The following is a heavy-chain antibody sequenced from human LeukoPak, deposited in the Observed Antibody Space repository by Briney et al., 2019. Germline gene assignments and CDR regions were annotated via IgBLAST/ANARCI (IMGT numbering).Heavy chain of an antibody. D-gene: IGHD4-11*01. CDR1: RYTFTSYY. CDR3: ASGHDYSNYYYYMDV. Sequence: ASVKVSCKASRYTFTSYYMHWVRQAPGQGLEWMEIINPSGGSTSYAQKFQGRVTMTRDMSTSTVYMELSSLRSEDTAVYYCASGHDYSNYYYYMDVWGKGTTVTVSS. J-gene: IGHJ6*03. CDR2: INPSGGST. V-gene: IGHV1-46*01.